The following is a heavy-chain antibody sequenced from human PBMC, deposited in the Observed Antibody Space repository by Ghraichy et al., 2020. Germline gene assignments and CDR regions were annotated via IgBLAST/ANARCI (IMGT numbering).Heavy chain of an antibody. CDR2: ISSTSSYI. D-gene: IGHD3-16*01. J-gene: IGHJ6*02. V-gene: IGHV3-21*01. CDR1: GFTFSSYS. CDR3: ARSWGVAQDYYYYYDMDV. Sequence: GGSLRLSCAASGFTFSSYSMNWVRQAPGKGLEWVSSISSTSSYIYYADSVKGRFTISRDNARNSLYLQMNSLRAEDTAVYYCARSWGVAQDYYYYYDMDVWGQGPTVTVSS.